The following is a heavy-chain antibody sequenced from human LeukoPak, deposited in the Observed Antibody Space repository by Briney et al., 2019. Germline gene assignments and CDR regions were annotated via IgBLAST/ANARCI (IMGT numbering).Heavy chain of an antibody. V-gene: IGHV3-11*01. CDR3: ARDPPAGDSSGSFDY. J-gene: IGHJ4*02. CDR1: GLTFSDYY. CDR2: ISSSGSTI. Sequence: GGSLRLSCAASGLTFSDYYMSWIRQAPGKGLEWVSYISSSGSTIYYADSVKGRFTISRDNAKNSLYLQMNSLRAEDTAVYYCARDPPAGDSSGSFDYWGQGTLVTVSS. D-gene: IGHD3-22*01.